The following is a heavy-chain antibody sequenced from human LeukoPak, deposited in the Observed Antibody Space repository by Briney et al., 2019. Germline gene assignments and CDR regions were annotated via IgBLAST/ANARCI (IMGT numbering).Heavy chain of an antibody. CDR1: EFAFSTYE. Sequence: SGGSLRLSCVASEFAFSTYEMNWVRQAPGKGLEWVSYISTGGSTVYYADSVKGRFTISRDDAKNSMYLQMDSLRAEDTAVYYCARSPANWNYASDCWGQGTLVTVSS. J-gene: IGHJ4*02. V-gene: IGHV3-48*03. CDR3: ARSPANWNYASDC. CDR2: ISTGGSTV. D-gene: IGHD1-7*01.